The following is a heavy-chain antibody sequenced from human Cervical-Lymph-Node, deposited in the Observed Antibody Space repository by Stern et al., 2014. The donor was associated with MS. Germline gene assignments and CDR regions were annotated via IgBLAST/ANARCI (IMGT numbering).Heavy chain of an antibody. Sequence: VQLVESGPGMLKPSETLSLTCTVSGSAISSYSWTWIRQSPGKGLEWIGSISDTGNMDSNPPLGGRVTMSIEQPQTPLSLTRNCVTAADSAVYYCARTRITTGSDFWGRGTMVAVSS. D-gene: IGHD1-14*01. CDR3: ARTRITTGSDF. V-gene: IGHV4-59*08. J-gene: IGHJ4*02. CDR2: ISDTGNM. CDR1: GSAISSYS.